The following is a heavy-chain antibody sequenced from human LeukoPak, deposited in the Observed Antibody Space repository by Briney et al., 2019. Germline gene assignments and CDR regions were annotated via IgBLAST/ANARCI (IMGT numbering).Heavy chain of an antibody. CDR1: GFTFSSYA. CDR3: ARDLDAFDI. V-gene: IGHV3-30-3*01. J-gene: IGHJ3*02. Sequence: GGSLRLSCAAAGFTFSSYAMHWVRQAPDKGRGWVAFISDEGSNKYYADSGKGQFTIATDNSKNTLYLQMNSLRAEDTAVYYCARDLDAFDIWGQGTMVTVSS. CDR2: ISDEGSNK.